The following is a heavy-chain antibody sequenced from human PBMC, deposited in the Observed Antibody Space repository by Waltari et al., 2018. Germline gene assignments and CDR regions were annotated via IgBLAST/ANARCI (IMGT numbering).Heavy chain of an antibody. Sequence: EVQLVESGGGFVHPGGALRLSCAASGFAVGSHHMAWVRQAPGKGLEWVSIIYSAGSTYYEDSVMGRFTISRDISKNTLHLQMNRLTTEDTATYYCATARDEQTAMVYFDHWGEGSLVSVSS. J-gene: IGHJ4*02. CDR1: GFAVGSHH. D-gene: IGHD5-18*01. CDR3: ATARDEQTAMVYFDH. CDR2: IYSAGST. V-gene: IGHV3-66*02.